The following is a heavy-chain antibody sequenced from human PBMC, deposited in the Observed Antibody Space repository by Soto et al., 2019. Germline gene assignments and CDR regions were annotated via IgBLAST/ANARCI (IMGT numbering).Heavy chain of an antibody. Sequence: EVQLVESGGGLVQPGGSLRLSCAASGFTVSSYEMDWVRQAPGKGLEWVAYISISGGPIYYGDSVEGRFTISRDNADNSLYLQMNSLRAEDTAVYYCTKEKSVINSGYDAFDIWGRGTVVTVSS. V-gene: IGHV3-48*03. CDR1: GFTVSSYE. CDR3: TKEKSVINSGYDAFDI. D-gene: IGHD5-12*01. J-gene: IGHJ3*02. CDR2: ISISGGPI.